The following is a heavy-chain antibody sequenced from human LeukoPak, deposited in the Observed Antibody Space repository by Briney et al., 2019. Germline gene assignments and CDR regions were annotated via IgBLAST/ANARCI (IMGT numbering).Heavy chain of an antibody. V-gene: IGHV3-7*01. J-gene: IGHJ3*02. CDR1: GFTFSSYR. CDR3: ARGAVAGRRGDAFDI. CDR2: IKQDGSEK. Sequence: GGSLRLSCAASGFTFSSYRMSWVRQAPGKGLEWVANIKQDGSEKYYVDSVKGRFTISRDNAKNSLYLQMNSLRAEDTAVYYCARGAVAGRRGDAFDIWGQGTMVTVSS. D-gene: IGHD6-19*01.